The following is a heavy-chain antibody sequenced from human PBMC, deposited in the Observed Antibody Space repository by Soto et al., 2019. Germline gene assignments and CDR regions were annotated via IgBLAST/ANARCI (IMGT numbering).Heavy chain of an antibody. J-gene: IGHJ5*02. V-gene: IGHV3-23*01. CDR2: ISGSGGST. Sequence: PWGSLRLSCAASGFTFSSYAMSWVRQDPGKGLEWVSAISGSGGSTYYADSVKGRFTISRDNSKNTLYLQMNSLRAEDTAVYYCAKDFCSTSCYWFDPWGQGTLVTVSS. CDR1: GFTFSSYA. D-gene: IGHD2-2*01. CDR3: AKDFCSTSCYWFDP.